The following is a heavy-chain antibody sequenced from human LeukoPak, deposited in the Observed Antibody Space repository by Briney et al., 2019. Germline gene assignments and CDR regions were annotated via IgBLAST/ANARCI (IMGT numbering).Heavy chain of an antibody. CDR3: EKVDPPIIAGARGDAFEI. CDR1: GYRFTNFG. V-gene: IGHV1-18*01. J-gene: IGHJ3*02. CDR2: TTPYDDHP. D-gene: IGHD1-26*01. Sequence: ASVTVSCKASGYRFTNFGITWVRQAPVQGLEWMGWTTPYDDHPEYGKKFQGRGTMTTDTSTATAYLEVRSLSPDDTAVYYCEKVDPPIIAGARGDAFEIWGQGTLVTVSS.